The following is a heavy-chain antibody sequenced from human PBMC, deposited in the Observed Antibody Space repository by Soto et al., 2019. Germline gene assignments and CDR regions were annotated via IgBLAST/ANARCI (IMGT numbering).Heavy chain of an antibody. V-gene: IGHV4-4*02. Sequence: PSETLSLTCAVSGGSISSSNWWSWVRQPPGKGLEWIGEIYHSGSTNYNPSLKSRVTISVDKSKNQFSLKLSSMTAADTAVYYCARDVVVAATLNWFDPWGQGTLVTVSS. CDR3: ARDVVVAATLNWFDP. CDR1: GGSISSSNW. CDR2: IYHSGST. J-gene: IGHJ5*02. D-gene: IGHD2-15*01.